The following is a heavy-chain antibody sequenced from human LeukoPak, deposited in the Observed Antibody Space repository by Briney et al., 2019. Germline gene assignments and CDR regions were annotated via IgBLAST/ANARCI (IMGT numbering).Heavy chain of an antibody. Sequence: KASETLSLTCTVSGGSVNRGAYCWSWIRQLPGKGLEWIGYIFSSGSTSYNPSLRSRVTVSFDISKNQFFLNLTSVTAADTAVYYCAREAWAGTLSGWFDPWGQGTLVTVSS. CDR2: IFSSGST. CDR3: AREAWAGTLSGWFDP. D-gene: IGHD1-7*01. J-gene: IGHJ5*02. CDR1: GGSVNRGAYC. V-gene: IGHV4-31*03.